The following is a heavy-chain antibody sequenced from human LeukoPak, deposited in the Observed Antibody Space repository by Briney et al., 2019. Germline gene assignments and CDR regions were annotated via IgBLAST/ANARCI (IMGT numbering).Heavy chain of an antibody. Sequence: PGGSLRLSCAASGFTFSSYWMSWVRQAPGKGLEWVANIKQDGSEKYYVDSVKGRFTISRDNAKNSLYLQMNSLRAEDTAVYYCARDFVRYSSSWYPSYYFDYWGQGTLVTVSS. V-gene: IGHV3-7*01. CDR2: IKQDGSEK. D-gene: IGHD6-13*01. CDR1: GFTFSSYW. CDR3: ARDFVRYSSSWYPSYYFDY. J-gene: IGHJ4*02.